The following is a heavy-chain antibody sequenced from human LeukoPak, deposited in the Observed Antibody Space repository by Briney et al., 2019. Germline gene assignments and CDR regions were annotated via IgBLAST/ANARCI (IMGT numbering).Heavy chain of an antibody. J-gene: IGHJ4*02. Sequence: GGSLRLSCAASGFAFSSHWMHWVRQAPGKGLVWVSRINSDGSSTSYADSVKGRFTISRDNAKNTLYLQMNSLRAEDTAVYYCARDPHYDILTGYYEYYFDYWGQGTLVTVSS. CDR2: INSDGSST. CDR1: GFAFSSHW. CDR3: ARDPHYDILTGYYEYYFDY. V-gene: IGHV3-74*01. D-gene: IGHD3-9*01.